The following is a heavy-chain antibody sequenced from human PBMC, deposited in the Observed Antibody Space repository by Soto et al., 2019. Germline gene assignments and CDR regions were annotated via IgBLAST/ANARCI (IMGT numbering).Heavy chain of an antibody. D-gene: IGHD3-22*01. Sequence: GVSLSLSCAASGFTFSSYSMNWVRQAPGKGLEWVSSISSSSSYIYYADSVKGRFTISRDNAKNSLYLQMNSLRAEDTAVYYCARENPMMGYWGQGTLVTVSS. V-gene: IGHV3-21*01. J-gene: IGHJ4*02. CDR3: ARENPMMGY. CDR2: ISSSSSYI. CDR1: GFTFSSYS.